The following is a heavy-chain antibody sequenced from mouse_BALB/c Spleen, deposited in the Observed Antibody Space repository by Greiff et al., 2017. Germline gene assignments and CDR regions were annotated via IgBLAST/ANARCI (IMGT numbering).Heavy chain of an antibody. V-gene: IGHV3-5*02. CDR2: IYYSGTI. J-gene: IGHJ1*01. CDR1: GISITTGNYR. Sequence: EVMLVESGPGLVKPSQTVSLTCTVTGISITTGNYRWSWIRQFPGNKLEWIGYIYYSGTITYNPSLTSRTTITRDTSKNQFFLEMNSLTAEDTATYYCARERGRYFDVWGAGTTVTVSS. CDR3: ARERGRYFDV.